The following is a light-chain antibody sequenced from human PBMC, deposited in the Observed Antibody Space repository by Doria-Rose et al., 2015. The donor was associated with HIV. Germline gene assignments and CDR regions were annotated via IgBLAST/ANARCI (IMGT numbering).Light chain of an antibody. J-gene: IGKJ1*01. CDR1: QSFSSTY. CDR2: DGS. V-gene: IGKV3-20*01. CDR3: HQYGTSRT. Sequence: TKSPGTLSLSPGERATLSCRASQSFSSTYLAWYQQKPGQAPSLLIYDGSTRATGIPDRFSASGSGTDFTLTINRLELEDFALYYCHQYGTSRTFGQGTKVEI.